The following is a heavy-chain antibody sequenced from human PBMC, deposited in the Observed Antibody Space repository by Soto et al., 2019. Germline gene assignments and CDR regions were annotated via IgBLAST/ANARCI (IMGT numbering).Heavy chain of an antibody. CDR2: VYWDDSK. J-gene: IGHJ4*02. Sequence: QITLNESGPTLVKPTQTLTLTCTFSGFSLSTRDVGVGWIRQPPGEALEWLGVVYWDDSKTYSPSLESRLTITKDPSKTHVVLRMTKMDPVDTAPYYCAHCRGGVASFWGQGSLVTVSS. D-gene: IGHD2-2*01. CDR3: AHCRGGVASF. CDR1: GFSLSTRDVG. V-gene: IGHV2-5*02.